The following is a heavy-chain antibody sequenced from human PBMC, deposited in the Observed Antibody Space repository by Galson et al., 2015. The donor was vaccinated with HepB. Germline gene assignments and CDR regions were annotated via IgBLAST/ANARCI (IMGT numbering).Heavy chain of an antibody. CDR2: INPYNGAT. J-gene: IGHJ3*02. V-gene: IGHV1-2*04. D-gene: IGHD6-25*01. Sequence: SVKVSCKASGYTLTDFYLHWVRQAPGHGLEWMGWINPYNGATKYVQKFQGWVTMTRDTYVSTAYIELSRLRSDDTAVYYCAYDSRGGDAFDIWGQGTMVTVSS. CDR3: AYDSRGGDAFDI. CDR1: GYTLTDFY.